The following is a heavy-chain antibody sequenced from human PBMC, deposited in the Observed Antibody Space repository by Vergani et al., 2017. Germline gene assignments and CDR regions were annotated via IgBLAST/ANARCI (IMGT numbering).Heavy chain of an antibody. CDR1: GGTFSSYT. CDR3: AVGRTVSSGWYVGWFDP. CDR2: IIPILGIA. V-gene: IGHV1-69*02. D-gene: IGHD6-19*01. J-gene: IGHJ5*02. Sequence: QVQLVQSGAEVKKPGSSVKVSCKASGGTFSSYTISWVRQAPGQGLEWMGRIIPILGIANSEQKFQGRVTITADKSTSTAYMELRSLRSEDTAVYYCAVGRTVSSGWYVGWFDPWGQGTLVTVSS.